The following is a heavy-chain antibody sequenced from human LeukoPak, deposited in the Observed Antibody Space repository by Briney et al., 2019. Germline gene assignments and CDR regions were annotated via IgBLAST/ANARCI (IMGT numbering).Heavy chain of an antibody. J-gene: IGHJ5*02. V-gene: IGHV3-7*01. D-gene: IGHD1-26*01. Sequence: GGSLRLSCAASGFTFSTYWMSWVRQAPGKGLEWVANIKQDGGEKYYVDSVMGRFTISRDNAKNSLYLQMNSLRAEDTAVYYCARDKYMSGRIGSLFDPWGQGTLVTVSS. CDR2: IKQDGGEK. CDR3: ARDKYMSGRIGSLFDP. CDR1: GFTFSTYW.